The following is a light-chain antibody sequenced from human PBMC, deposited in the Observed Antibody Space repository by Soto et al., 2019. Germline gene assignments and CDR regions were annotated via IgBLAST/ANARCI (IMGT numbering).Light chain of an antibody. J-gene: IGKJ1*01. V-gene: IGKV3-20*01. CDR1: QSGSSSY. CDR2: GAT. CDR3: QQYGSSPRPTWT. Sequence: EIVLTQSPGTLSLSPGERATLSCRASQSGSSSYLTWYQQKPGQAPRLLVYGATSRATGVPDRFSGSGSGTDFTLTISRLEPEDFAVYYCQQYGSSPRPTWTFGQGTKVEIK.